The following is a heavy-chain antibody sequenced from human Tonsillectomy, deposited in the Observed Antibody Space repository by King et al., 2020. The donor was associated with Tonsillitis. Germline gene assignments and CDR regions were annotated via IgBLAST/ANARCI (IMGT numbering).Heavy chain of an antibody. CDR2: ISSGGTST. CDR1: GLTFSTYY. J-gene: IGHJ4*02. D-gene: IGHD3-10*01. Sequence: VQLVESGGGLVQPGGSVRLSCSASGLTFSTYYMVWVRQAPGKGLEFISAISSGGTSTYYVDSVKGRFTISRDNFKNTLYLQMSSLPSEDTAMYYCVKGNYYGSGKYYFDCWGQGTLVTVSS. V-gene: IGHV3-64D*06. CDR3: VKGNYYGSGKYYFDC.